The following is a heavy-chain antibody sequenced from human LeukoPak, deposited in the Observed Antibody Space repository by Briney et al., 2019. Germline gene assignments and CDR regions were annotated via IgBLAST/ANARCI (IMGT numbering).Heavy chain of an antibody. CDR2: INYSGST. Sequence: PSETLSLTCAVSDESFSGYYWNWLRQPPGRGLEWIGEINYSGSTQYHPSLKSRVSMSVDKSKKQVSLKLSSVTVADTAVYYCAREGGGGHNFDYWGQGTLAIVSS. V-gene: IGHV4-34*01. J-gene: IGHJ4*02. CDR3: AREGGGGHNFDY. D-gene: IGHD1-26*01. CDR1: DESFSGYY.